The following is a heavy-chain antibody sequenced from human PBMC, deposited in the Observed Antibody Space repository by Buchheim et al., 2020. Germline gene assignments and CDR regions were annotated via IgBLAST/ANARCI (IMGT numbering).Heavy chain of an antibody. Sequence: QVHLQQWGAGLLKPSETLSLTCAVYGGSSSGDYWSWIRQFSGKGLEWIGEINHSGWTSYNPSLKSRVTISVVPSKNPFFLNLNSVTAADTAVYYCARAGRYGAFDGFDIWGQGA. V-gene: IGHV4-34*01. D-gene: IGHD3-10*01. CDR2: INHSGWT. J-gene: IGHJ3*02. CDR1: GGSSSGDY. CDR3: ARAGRYGAFDGFDI.